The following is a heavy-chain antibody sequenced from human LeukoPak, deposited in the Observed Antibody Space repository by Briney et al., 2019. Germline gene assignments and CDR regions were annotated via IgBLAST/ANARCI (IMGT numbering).Heavy chain of an antibody. CDR1: GGSISSSSHY. J-gene: IGHJ4*02. CDR2: IYYSGTT. D-gene: IGHD5-18*01. CDR3: ARRGERIQLDY. V-gene: IGHV4-39*01. Sequence: PSEPLSLTCTVSGGSISSSSHYWGWIRQSPGKGLEWIGSIYYSGTTYYNPSLKSRVTISVDTSKNQFSLKVSSVTAADTAVYYCARRGERIQLDYWGLGTLVTVSS.